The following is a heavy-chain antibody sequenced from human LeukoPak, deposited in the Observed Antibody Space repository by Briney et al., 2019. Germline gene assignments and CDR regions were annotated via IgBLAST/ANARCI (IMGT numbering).Heavy chain of an antibody. D-gene: IGHD3-16*02. CDR1: GCSISSSSYY. CDR2: IYYSGST. V-gene: IGHV4-39*01. J-gene: IGHJ4*02. Sequence: SETLSLTCTVSGCSISSSSYYWGWIRQPPGKGLEWIGSIYYSGSTYYNPSLKSRVTISVDTSKNQFSLKLSSVTAADTAVYYCARQPRHYDYVWGSYRSRQFDYWGQGTLVTVSS. CDR3: ARQPRHYDYVWGSYRSRQFDY.